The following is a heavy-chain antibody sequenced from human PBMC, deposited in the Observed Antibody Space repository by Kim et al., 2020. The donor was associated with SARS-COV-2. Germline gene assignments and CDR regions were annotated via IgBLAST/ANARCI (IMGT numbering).Heavy chain of an antibody. V-gene: IGHV4-31*03. CDR3: ARDQPRRYFDL. CDR1: GGSISSGGFH. CDR2: VYYTGDP. Sequence: SETLSLTCTVSGGSISSGGFHWSWIRQHPGKGLEWIGHVYYTGDPYYNPSLNSRVTISLDTSQNQFSLRLTSVTAADTAVYYCARDQPRRYFDLWGRGTLVTVSS. J-gene: IGHJ2*01.